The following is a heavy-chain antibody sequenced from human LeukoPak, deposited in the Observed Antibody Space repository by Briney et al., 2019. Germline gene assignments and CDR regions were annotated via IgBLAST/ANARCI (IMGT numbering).Heavy chain of an antibody. D-gene: IGHD6-13*01. Sequence: GGSLRLSCATSGFTFNNYNMNWVRQAPGRALEWVSSITSSGTYIYYADSVKGRFTISRDNAKNSLYLQMNSLRAEDTAVYYCAVVIIAAAGGNDAFDIWGQGTMVTVSS. V-gene: IGHV3-21*01. CDR3: AVVIIAAAGGNDAFDI. CDR2: ITSSGTYI. CDR1: GFTFNNYN. J-gene: IGHJ3*02.